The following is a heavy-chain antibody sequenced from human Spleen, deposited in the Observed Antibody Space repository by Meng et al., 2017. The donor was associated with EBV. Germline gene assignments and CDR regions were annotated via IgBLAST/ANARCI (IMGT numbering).Heavy chain of an antibody. J-gene: IGHJ4*02. Sequence: QRQCPESGPGLVKLSETLSSTRSVAGASISSNNYYCGWIRHLPGKGLEWIGSMFYSGSTYYNPSLKSRVTISLDTSKNHFSLKLSSVTAADSAVYYCARPFPSIVSPRLDPFGDWGQGTLVTVSS. CDR3: ARPFPSIVSPRLDPFGD. CDR2: MFYSGST. V-gene: IGHV4-39*02. D-gene: IGHD5/OR15-5a*01. CDR1: GASISSNNYY.